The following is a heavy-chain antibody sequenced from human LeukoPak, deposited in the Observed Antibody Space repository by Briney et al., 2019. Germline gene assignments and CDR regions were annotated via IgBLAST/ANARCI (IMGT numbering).Heavy chain of an antibody. D-gene: IGHD6-13*01. Sequence: GGSLRLSCAASGFTFSDYYMSWIRQAPGKGLEWVSYISSSSSYTNYADSVKGRFTISRDNAKNSLYLQMNSLRAEDTAVYYCATYASSWYLDYWGQGTLVTVSS. CDR3: ATYASSWYLDY. CDR1: GFTFSDYY. V-gene: IGHV3-11*06. CDR2: ISSSSSYT. J-gene: IGHJ4*02.